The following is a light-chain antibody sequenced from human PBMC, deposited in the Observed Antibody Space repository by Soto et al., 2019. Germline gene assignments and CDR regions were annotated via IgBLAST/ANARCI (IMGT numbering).Light chain of an antibody. CDR3: QQYHSYSRT. CDR1: QNIRNK. CDR2: YAS. Sequence: MTQSPATRSASPVERGSVACRASQNIRNKVAWYQQKPGKAPKRLIYYASTIESGSPSRFIGSGSGTEFTLTIISLQPEDFAAYYCQQYHSYSRTFGQGTKVDIK. V-gene: IGKV1-5*03. J-gene: IGKJ1*01.